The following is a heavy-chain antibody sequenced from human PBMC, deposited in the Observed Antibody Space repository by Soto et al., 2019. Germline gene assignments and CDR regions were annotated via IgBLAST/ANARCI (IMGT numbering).Heavy chain of an antibody. Sequence: SVKVSCKASGGTFSSYAISWVRQAPGQGLEWMGGIIPIFGTANYAQKFQGRVTITADESTSTAYMELSSLRSEDTAVYYCAVGYCSGGSCLPRSYYYYYGMDVWGQGTTVPVSS. V-gene: IGHV1-69*13. J-gene: IGHJ6*02. CDR3: AVGYCSGGSCLPRSYYYYYGMDV. CDR2: IIPIFGTA. CDR1: GGTFSSYA. D-gene: IGHD2-15*01.